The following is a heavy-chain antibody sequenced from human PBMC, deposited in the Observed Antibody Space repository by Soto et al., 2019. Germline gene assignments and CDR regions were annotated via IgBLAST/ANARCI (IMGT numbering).Heavy chain of an antibody. CDR1: VFTFSRYG. CDR3: AKDATEWLSSFKDV. Sequence: RGSLGLSCAASVFTFSRYGMRWLRQAPGKGLEWVAVISYDGSNKYFADSVKGRFTTSRDNSRNTLYLQMNSLRAEDTAVYYCAKDATEWLSSFKDVWGQGTTVTVSS. J-gene: IGHJ6*02. V-gene: IGHV3-30*18. D-gene: IGHD3-3*01. CDR2: ISYDGSNK.